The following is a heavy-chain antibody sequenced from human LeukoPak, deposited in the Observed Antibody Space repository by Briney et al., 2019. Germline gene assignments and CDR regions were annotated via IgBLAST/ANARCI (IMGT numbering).Heavy chain of an antibody. J-gene: IGHJ4*02. Sequence: SETLSLTCTVSGGSISSYYWSWIRQPPGKGLEWIGYIYYSGSTYYNPSLKSRVTISVDTSKNQFSLKLSSVTAADTAVYYCARGGIAAAGLDYWGQGTLVTVSS. CDR1: GGSISSYY. CDR3: ARGGIAAAGLDY. V-gene: IGHV4-59*12. D-gene: IGHD6-13*01. CDR2: IYYSGST.